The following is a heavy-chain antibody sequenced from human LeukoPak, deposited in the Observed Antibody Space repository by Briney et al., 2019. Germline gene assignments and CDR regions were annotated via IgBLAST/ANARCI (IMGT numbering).Heavy chain of an antibody. D-gene: IGHD2-15*01. CDR2: IKQDGSEN. CDR1: GFTFSSYL. CDR3: ARESQYCSGRSCDSGAFDI. J-gene: IGHJ3*02. Sequence: GGSLRLSCAVSGFTFSSYLMSWVRQAPGKGLEWVANIKQDGSENYYVACVKGRFNISRDNAKQSPYVEMHRLRDEDTAVYYCARESQYCSGRSCDSGAFDIWGQGTMVTVSS. V-gene: IGHV3-7*01.